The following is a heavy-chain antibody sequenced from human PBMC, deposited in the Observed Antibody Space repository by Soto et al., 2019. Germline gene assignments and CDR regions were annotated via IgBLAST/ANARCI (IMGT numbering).Heavy chain of an antibody. Sequence: ASVKVSCKASGYTFTSYDINWLRQATGQGLEWMGWMNPNSGNTGYGQKFQGRVTMTRNTSISTAYMELSSLRSEDTAVYYCARLNYDTSGSYYFQSYYYYGMDVWGQGTTVTVSS. D-gene: IGHD3-22*01. CDR2: MNPNSGNT. V-gene: IGHV1-8*01. CDR1: GYTFTSYD. J-gene: IGHJ6*02. CDR3: ARLNYDTSGSYYFQSYYYYGMDV.